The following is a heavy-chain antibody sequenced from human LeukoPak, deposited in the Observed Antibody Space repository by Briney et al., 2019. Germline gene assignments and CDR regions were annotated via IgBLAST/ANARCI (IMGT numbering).Heavy chain of an antibody. J-gene: IGHJ6*04. CDR3: TTSLYCSSTSCPDYYHYYGMDV. CDR2: IKSKTDGGTT. D-gene: IGHD2-2*01. V-gene: IGHV3-15*01. CDR1: GFTFSNAW. Sequence: PGGSLRLSCAASGFTFSNAWMSWVRQAPGKGLEWVGRIKSKTDGGTTDYAAPVKGRFTISRDDSKNTLYLQMNSLKTEDTAVYYCTTSLYCSSTSCPDYYHYYGMDVWGKGTTVTVSS.